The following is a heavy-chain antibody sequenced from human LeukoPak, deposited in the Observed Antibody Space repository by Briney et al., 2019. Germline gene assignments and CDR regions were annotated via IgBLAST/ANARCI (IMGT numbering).Heavy chain of an antibody. D-gene: IGHD6-13*01. CDR2: ISSSGSTI. CDR1: GFTFSSYE. V-gene: IGHV3-48*03. CDR3: ASIAAAGPFDY. Sequence: PGGSLSLSCAASGFTFSSYEMNWVLQAPGKGLEWVSYISSSGSTIYYADSVKGRFTISRDNAKNSLYLQMNSLRAEDTAVYYCASIAAAGPFDYWGQGTLVTVSS. J-gene: IGHJ4*02.